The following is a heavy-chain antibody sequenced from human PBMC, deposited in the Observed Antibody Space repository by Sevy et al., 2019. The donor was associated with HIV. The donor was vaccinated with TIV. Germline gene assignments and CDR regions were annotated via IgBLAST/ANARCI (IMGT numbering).Heavy chain of an antibody. CDR2: IWFDGSNT. D-gene: IGHD4-17*01. Sequence: GSLRLSCAASGFTFSAFGMHWVRQAPGKGLEWVAVIWFDGSNTYYSDSVKGRFTISRDIAKNTLHLQMNSLRAEDTAVYYCARDLEFYDYGDYGPAFMPDFWGHRTLVTVSS. V-gene: IGHV3-33*01. J-gene: IGHJ4*01. CDR3: ARDLEFYDYGDYGPAFMPDF. CDR1: GFTFSAFG.